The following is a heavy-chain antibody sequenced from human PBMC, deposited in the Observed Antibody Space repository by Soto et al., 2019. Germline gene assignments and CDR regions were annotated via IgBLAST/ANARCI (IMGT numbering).Heavy chain of an antibody. CDR2: ISYDGTQV. Sequence: GGSLRLSCAASGFTFSNYGMHWFRQAPGKGLEWVAVISYDGTQVRYADSVKGRFTISRDDSKNTLYLQMNSLRDEDTAVYYCAKVANTATTGVWPDFSDSWGEGTLVTVSS. CDR1: GFTFSNYG. CDR3: AKVANTATTGVWPDFSDS. J-gene: IGHJ4*02. D-gene: IGHD4-17*01. V-gene: IGHV3-30*18.